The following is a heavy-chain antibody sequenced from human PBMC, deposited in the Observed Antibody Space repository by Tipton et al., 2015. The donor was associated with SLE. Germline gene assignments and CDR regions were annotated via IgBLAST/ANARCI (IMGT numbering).Heavy chain of an antibody. J-gene: IGHJ4*02. V-gene: IGHV3-23*01. D-gene: IGHD2-8*01. CDR2: ISGSGGST. Sequence: GSLRLSCAASGFTFSSYSMNWVRQAPGKGLEWVSAISGSGGSTYYADSVKGRFTISRDNSKNTLYLQMNSLRAEDTAVYYCAKSPDFTHNGYFDYWGQGTLVTVSS. CDR3: AKSPDFTHNGYFDY. CDR1: GFTFSSYS.